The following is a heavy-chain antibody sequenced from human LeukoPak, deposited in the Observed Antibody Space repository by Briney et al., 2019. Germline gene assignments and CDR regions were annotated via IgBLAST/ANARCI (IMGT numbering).Heavy chain of an antibody. Sequence: SVKVSCKASGGTFISYAISWVRQAPGQGREWMGGIIPIFGRANYAQKFQGRVTITTDESTSTAYMALSSLRSEDTAVYYCATPRRLYCSSTSCYGPYYYMDVWGKGTTVTVSS. V-gene: IGHV1-69*05. CDR2: IIPIFGRA. J-gene: IGHJ6*03. CDR1: GGTFISYA. CDR3: ATPRRLYCSSTSCYGPYYYMDV. D-gene: IGHD2-2*01.